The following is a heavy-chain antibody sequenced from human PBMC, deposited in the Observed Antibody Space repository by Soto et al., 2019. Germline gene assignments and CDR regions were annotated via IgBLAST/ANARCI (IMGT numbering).Heavy chain of an antibody. V-gene: IGHV1-18*01. J-gene: IGHJ3*02. CDR1: GYTFTSYG. D-gene: IGHD1-26*01. CDR2: ISAYNGNT. Sequence: ASVKVSCKASGYTFTSYGISWVRQAPGQGLEWMGWISAYNGNTNYAQKLQGRVTMTTDTSTSTAYMELRSLRSDDTAVYYCARDQEGIVGATTAFDIWGQVTMVTDSS. CDR3: ARDQEGIVGATTAFDI.